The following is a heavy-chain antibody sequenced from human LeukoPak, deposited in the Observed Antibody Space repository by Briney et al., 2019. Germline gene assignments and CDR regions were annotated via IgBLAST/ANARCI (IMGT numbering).Heavy chain of an antibody. D-gene: IGHD2-15*01. Sequence: GASVKVSCKASGGTFSSYTISWVRQAPGQGLEWMGRIIPILGIANYAQKFQGRVTITADKSTNTAYMELSSLRSADTAVYYCARASGYCSGGSCYGLFDYWGQGTLVTVSS. CDR1: GGTFSSYT. CDR3: ARASGYCSGGSCYGLFDY. J-gene: IGHJ4*02. CDR2: IIPILGIA. V-gene: IGHV1-69*02.